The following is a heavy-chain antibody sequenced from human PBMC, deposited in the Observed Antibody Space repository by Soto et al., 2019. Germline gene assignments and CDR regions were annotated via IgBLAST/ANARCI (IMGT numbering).Heavy chain of an antibody. CDR2: TNSSEGST. D-gene: IGHD3-3*01. Sequence: EVRLVESGGGVVRPGGSLRLSCAVSGFTFDDYGMSWVRQVPGKGLEWVCGTNSSEGSTRYADSVKGRFAISRDNAKKSVDLQVICLRAEDAAVFYCARVETIFDYWGQGTLVTVSS. V-gene: IGHV3-20*04. J-gene: IGHJ4*02. CDR1: GFTFDDYG. CDR3: ARVETIFDY.